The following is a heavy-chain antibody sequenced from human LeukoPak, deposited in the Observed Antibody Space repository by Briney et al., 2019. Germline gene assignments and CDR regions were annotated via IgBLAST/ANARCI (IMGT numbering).Heavy chain of an antibody. V-gene: IGHV4-4*07. CDR1: GGSISSYY. CDR2: IYTSGST. D-gene: IGHD3-10*01. J-gene: IGHJ6*03. Sequence: SETLSLTCTVSGGSISSYYWSWIRQPAGKGLEWIGRIYTSGSTNYNPSLKSRVTMSVDTSKNQFSLKLSSVTAADTAVYYCARDLGSGVYDYYYYMDVWGKGTTVTVSS. CDR3: ARDLGSGVYDYYYYMDV.